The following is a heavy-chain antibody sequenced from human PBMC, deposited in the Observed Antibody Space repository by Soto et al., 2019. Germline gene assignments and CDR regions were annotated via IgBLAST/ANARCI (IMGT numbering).Heavy chain of an antibody. Sequence: EVQLVESGGGLVKPGGSLRLSCAASGFTFSNSAMNWVRQAPGKGLEWVSFISSSSYIFYADSVKGRFTISRDNAKDALYLQMNSLRAEDTAVYYCARDLGAVTTLGFQNWGQGALVTVSS. CDR2: ISSSSYI. CDR1: GFTFSNSA. J-gene: IGHJ1*01. CDR3: ARDLGAVTTLGFQN. V-gene: IGHV3-21*01. D-gene: IGHD4-17*01.